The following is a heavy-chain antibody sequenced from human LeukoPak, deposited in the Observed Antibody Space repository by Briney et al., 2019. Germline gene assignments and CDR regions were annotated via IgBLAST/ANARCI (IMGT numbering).Heavy chain of an antibody. J-gene: IGHJ4*02. D-gene: IGHD5-18*01. CDR2: ISAYNGNT. Sequence: ASVQVSCKASGYTFTSYGISWVRRAPGQGLGWMGWISAYNGNTNYTQKLQGRVTITTDTSTSTAYMELRSLRSDDTAVYYCARRGYSYALYYFDYWGQGTLVTVSS. CDR3: ARRGYSYALYYFDY. CDR1: GYTFTSYG. V-gene: IGHV1-18*01.